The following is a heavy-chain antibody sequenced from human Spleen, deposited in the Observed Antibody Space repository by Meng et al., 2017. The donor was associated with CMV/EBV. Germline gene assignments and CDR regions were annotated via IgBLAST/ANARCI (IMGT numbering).Heavy chain of an antibody. CDR2: VYPGDSDT. CDR1: GYSFSNYW. J-gene: IGHJ4*02. V-gene: IGHV5-51*01. Sequence: LNLSCKGSGYSFSNYWIGWVRQEPGKGLEWMGIVYPGDSDTKYSPSFQGQVTISADKSISTAYLQWSSLKASDTAMYYCARPYYYGSWGQGTLVTVSS. D-gene: IGHD3-10*01. CDR3: ARPYYYGS.